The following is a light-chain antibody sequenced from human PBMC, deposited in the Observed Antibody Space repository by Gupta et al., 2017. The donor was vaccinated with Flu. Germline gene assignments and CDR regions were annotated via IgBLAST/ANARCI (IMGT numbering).Light chain of an antibody. V-gene: IGLV3-1*01. J-gene: IGLJ3*02. CDR3: QVWDSSTGV. CDR2: QDT. Sequence: CWYHQKPGQSPTLVISQDTKRPSGIPERFSGSNSGTTATLTISGTQAMDEADYYCQVWDSSTGVFGGGTKVTLL.